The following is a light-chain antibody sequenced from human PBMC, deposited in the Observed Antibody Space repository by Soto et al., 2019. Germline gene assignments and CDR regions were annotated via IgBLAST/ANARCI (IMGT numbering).Light chain of an antibody. V-gene: IGLV2-14*01. CDR3: CSYTSSRSAV. J-gene: IGLJ3*02. CDR2: DVN. CDR1: SSDVGGYDF. Sequence: QSALTQPASVSGSPGQSITIPCTGTSSDVGGYDFVSWYQQYPGKAPKLMIYDVNNRPSGVSNRFSGSKSGNTASLTISDLQAEDEADYYCCSYTSSRSAVFGGGTKLTVL.